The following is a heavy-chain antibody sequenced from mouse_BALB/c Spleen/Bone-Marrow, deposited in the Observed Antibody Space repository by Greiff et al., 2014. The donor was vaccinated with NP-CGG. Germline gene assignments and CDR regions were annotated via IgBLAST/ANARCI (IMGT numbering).Heavy chain of an antibody. Sequence: VQLKESRAELVKPGASVKLSCTASGFNIKDTYMHWVKQRPEQGLEWIGRIDPANGNTKYDPKFQGKATITADTSSNTAYLQLSSLTSEDTAVYYCARWEYYAMDYWGQGTSVTVSS. V-gene: IGHV14-3*02. CDR2: IDPANGNT. CDR1: GFNIKDTY. CDR3: ARWEYYAMDY. J-gene: IGHJ4*01. D-gene: IGHD4-1*01.